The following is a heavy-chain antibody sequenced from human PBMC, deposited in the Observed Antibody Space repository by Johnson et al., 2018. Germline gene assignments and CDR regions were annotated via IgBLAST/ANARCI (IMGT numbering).Heavy chain of an antibody. CDR1: GFTFSSYS. Sequence: VQLVESGGGLVQPGGSLRLSCAASGFTFSSYSMNWVRQAPGKGLEWVSYISSSSSTIYYADSVKGRFTISRDNAKNSLYLQMNSLRDEDTAVYYCARLDCSGGSCYGGDAFDIWGQGTMVNVSS. V-gene: IGHV3-48*02. D-gene: IGHD2-15*01. CDR3: ARLDCSGGSCYGGDAFDI. J-gene: IGHJ3*02. CDR2: ISSSSSTI.